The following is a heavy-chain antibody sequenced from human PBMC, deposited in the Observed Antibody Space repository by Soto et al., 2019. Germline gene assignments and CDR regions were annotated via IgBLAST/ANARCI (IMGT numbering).Heavy chain of an antibody. CDR2: IRSKAYGGTT. J-gene: IGHJ3*02. V-gene: IGHV3-49*04. CDR1: GFTFGDYA. D-gene: IGHD1-26*01. Sequence: GGSLRLSCTASGFTFGDYAMSWVRQAPGKGLEWVGFIRSKAYGGTTEYAASVKGRFTISRDDSKSIAYLQMNSLKTEDTAVYYCTRGSIVGATVDAFDIWGQGTMVTVSS. CDR3: TRGSIVGATVDAFDI.